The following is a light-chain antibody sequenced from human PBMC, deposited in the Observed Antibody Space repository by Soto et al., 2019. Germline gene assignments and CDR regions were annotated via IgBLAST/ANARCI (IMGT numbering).Light chain of an antibody. Sequence: QLVLTQPPSVSGAPGQRVPISCTGSSSHLGAGYEVHWYQHLPGTAPKLLIYGNTNRPSEVPDRFSGSKSGTSASLAITGLQAEDEADYYCQSYDSSLSAVVFGGGTKLTVL. V-gene: IGLV1-40*01. CDR2: GNT. CDR3: QSYDSSLSAVV. CDR1: SSHLGAGYE. J-gene: IGLJ2*01.